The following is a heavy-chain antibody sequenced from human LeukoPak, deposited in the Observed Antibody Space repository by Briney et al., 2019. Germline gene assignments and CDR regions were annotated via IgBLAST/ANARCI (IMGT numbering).Heavy chain of an antibody. D-gene: IGHD5-24*01. CDR3: ARSHHVEMATALDY. J-gene: IGHJ4*02. Sequence: GASVKVSCKASGYTFTSYGISWVRQAPGQGLEWMGIINPSGGSTSYAQKFQGRVTMTRVTSTSTVYMELSSLRSEDTAVYYCARSHHVEMATALDYWGQGTLVTVSS. CDR2: INPSGGST. CDR1: GYTFTSYG. V-gene: IGHV1-46*01.